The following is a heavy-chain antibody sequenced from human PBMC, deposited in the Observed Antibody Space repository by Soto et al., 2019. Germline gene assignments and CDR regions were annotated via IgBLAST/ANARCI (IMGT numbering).Heavy chain of an antibody. D-gene: IGHD3-22*01. J-gene: IGHJ4*02. V-gene: IGHV4-59*01. CDR3: ARGKYYYDSSGSYYYFDY. CDR1: GGSISSYY. Sequence: TSETLSLTCTVSGGSISSYYWSWIRQPPGKGLEWIGYIYYSGSTNYNPSLKSRVTISVDTSKNQFSLKLSSVTAADTAVYYCARGKYYYDSSGSYYYFDYWGQGTLVTVSS. CDR2: IYYSGST.